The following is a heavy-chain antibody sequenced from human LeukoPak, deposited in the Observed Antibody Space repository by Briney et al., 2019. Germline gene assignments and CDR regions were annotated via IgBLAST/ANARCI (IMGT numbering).Heavy chain of an antibody. Sequence: GGSLRLSCAASGFTFSNYGMHWVRQAPGKGLEWVAFIRYDGSNKYYADSVKGRFTISRDNSKNTLYLQMNSLRAEDTAVYYYAKRVGSPYDYWGQGTLVTVSS. V-gene: IGHV3-30*02. CDR2: IRYDGSNK. CDR1: GFTFSNYG. CDR3: AKRVGSPYDY. J-gene: IGHJ4*02. D-gene: IGHD1-26*01.